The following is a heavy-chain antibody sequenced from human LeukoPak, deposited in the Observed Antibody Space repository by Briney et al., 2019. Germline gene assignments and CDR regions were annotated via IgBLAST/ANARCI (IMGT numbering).Heavy chain of an antibody. CDR1: GFAFSTYS. CDR2: ISSTSIYI. D-gene: IGHD3-22*01. Sequence: GGSLRLSCAASGFAFSTYSMDWVRQAPGKGLEWVSSISSTSIYIYYADSVKGRFTISRDNAKTSVYLQMNSLRAEDTAVYYCARGRFNYDSTGYSSFYYWGQGTLVTVSS. J-gene: IGHJ4*02. V-gene: IGHV3-21*01. CDR3: ARGRFNYDSTGYSSFYY.